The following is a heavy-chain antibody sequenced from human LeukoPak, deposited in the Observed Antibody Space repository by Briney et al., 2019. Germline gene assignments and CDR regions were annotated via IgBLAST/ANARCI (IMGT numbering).Heavy chain of an antibody. Sequence: ASVKVSCKAFGYTFTKYEMHWVRQAPGQGLEWMGIIHVGGDTTGNAQKFQGRVTMTKDTSSSTFYMELNSLTFEDTAVYYCARGGCSGYCYSAPFDYWGQGALVTVSS. J-gene: IGHJ4*02. D-gene: IGHD2-21*02. CDR1: GYTFTKYE. CDR3: ARGGCSGYCYSAPFDY. CDR2: IHVGGDTT. V-gene: IGHV1-46*01.